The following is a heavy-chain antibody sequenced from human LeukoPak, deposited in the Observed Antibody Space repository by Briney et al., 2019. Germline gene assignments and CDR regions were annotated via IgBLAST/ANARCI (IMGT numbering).Heavy chain of an antibody. Sequence: SSETLSLTCTVSGGSISSSSYYWGWIRQHPGKGLEWIGYIYYSGSTYYNPSLKSRVTISVDTSKNQFSLKLSSVTAADTAVYYCARVIPYDFWSGYSDHSTYYFDYWGQGTLVTVSS. D-gene: IGHD3-3*01. CDR2: IYYSGST. V-gene: IGHV4-31*03. CDR3: ARVIPYDFWSGYSDHSTYYFDY. J-gene: IGHJ4*02. CDR1: GGSISSSSYY.